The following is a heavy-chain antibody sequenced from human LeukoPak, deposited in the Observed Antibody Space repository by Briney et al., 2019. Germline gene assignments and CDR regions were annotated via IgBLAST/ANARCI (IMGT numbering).Heavy chain of an antibody. CDR3: ARVDGSGWYYGYFDY. CDR1: GGSISSSSYY. J-gene: IGHJ4*02. Sequence: PSETLSLTCTVSGGSISSSSYYWGWIRQPPGKGLEWIGSIYYSGSTYYNPSLKSRVTISVDTSKNQFSLKLSSVTAADTAVYYCARVDGSGWYYGYFDYWGQGTLVTVSS. D-gene: IGHD6-19*01. V-gene: IGHV4-39*07. CDR2: IYYSGST.